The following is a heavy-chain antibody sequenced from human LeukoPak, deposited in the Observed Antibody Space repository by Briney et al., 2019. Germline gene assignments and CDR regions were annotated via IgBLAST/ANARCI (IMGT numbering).Heavy chain of an antibody. J-gene: IGHJ4*02. CDR1: GGSISSYY. D-gene: IGHD2-21*01. CDR2: IYYSGCT. Sequence: SETLSLTCTVSGGSISSYYWGWIRQPPGKGLEWIGSIYYSGCTYYNPSLKSRVTISVDTSKNQFSLKLSSVTAADTAVYYCARPSLWGSDYWGQGTLVTVSS. V-gene: IGHV4-39*01. CDR3: ARPSLWGSDY.